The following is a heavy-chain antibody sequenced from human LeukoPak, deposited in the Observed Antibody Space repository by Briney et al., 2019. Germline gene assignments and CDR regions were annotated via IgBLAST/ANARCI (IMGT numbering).Heavy chain of an antibody. CDR2: IYTSGST. CDR1: GGSISSYY. V-gene: IGHV4-4*07. Sequence: PSETLSLTCTVSGGSISSYYWSWIRQPAGKGLEWIGRIYTSGSTNYNPSLKSRVTMSVDTSKNQFSLKLSSVTAADTAVYYCARGLYDSSGYCFDYWGQGTLVTVSS. D-gene: IGHD3-22*01. J-gene: IGHJ4*02. CDR3: ARGLYDSSGYCFDY.